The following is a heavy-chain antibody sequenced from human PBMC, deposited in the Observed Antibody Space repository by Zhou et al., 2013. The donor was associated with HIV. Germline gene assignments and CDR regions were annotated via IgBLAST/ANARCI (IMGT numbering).Heavy chain of an antibody. CDR2: IIPIFGTA. V-gene: IGHV1-69*05. J-gene: IGHJ6*02. D-gene: IGHD1-26*01. CDR1: GYAFISYG. CDR3: ATPPGGIVGATGGYYYGMDV. Sequence: QVQLVQSGTEVKKPGASVKVSCKASGYAFISYGISWVRQVPGQGLEWMGGIIPIFGTANYAQKFQGRVTITTDESTSTAYMELSSLRSEDTAVYYCATPPGGIVGATGGYYYGMDVWGQGTTVTVSS.